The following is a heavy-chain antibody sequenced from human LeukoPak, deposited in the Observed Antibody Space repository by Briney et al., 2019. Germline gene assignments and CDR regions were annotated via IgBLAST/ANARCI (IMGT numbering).Heavy chain of an antibody. J-gene: IGHJ4*02. CDR2: INHSGST. CDR3: ARTSGWNYYFDF. Sequence: SETLSLTCAVYGGSFSGYYWSWIRQPPGKGLEWIGEINHSGSTNYNPSLKSRVTISVDTSKNQFSLILSSVTATDTAVYNCARTSGWNYYFDFWGQGTLVTVSS. V-gene: IGHV4-34*01. D-gene: IGHD6-19*01. CDR1: GGSFSGYY.